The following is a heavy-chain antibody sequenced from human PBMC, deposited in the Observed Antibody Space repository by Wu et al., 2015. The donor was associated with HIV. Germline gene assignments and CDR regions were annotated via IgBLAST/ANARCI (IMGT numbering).Heavy chain of an antibody. D-gene: IGHD1-1*01. Sequence: QVQLVQSGAEVKKPGSSVKVSCKASGGTFSTYAISWVRQAPGQGLEWMGGIIPIYGTANYAQKFQGRVTITADESTKKAYMELRSLRSEDTALYFCARGRPPLGELALERFPEGTFDYWGQGTVVTVSS. J-gene: IGHJ4*02. CDR1: GGTFSTYA. CDR2: IIPIYGTA. CDR3: ARGRPPLGELALERFPEGTFDY. V-gene: IGHV1-69*12.